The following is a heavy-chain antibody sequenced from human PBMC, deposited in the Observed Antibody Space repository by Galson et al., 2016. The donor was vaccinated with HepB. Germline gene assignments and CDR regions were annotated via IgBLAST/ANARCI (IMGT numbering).Heavy chain of an antibody. CDR1: GGSISSHY. J-gene: IGHJ5*02. CDR2: IYYSGNT. CDR3: AKDWGGALAGP. Sequence: SETLSLTCTVSGGSISSHYWSWIRQPPGKGLEWIGYIYYSGNTYYNPSLQSRVTISVDTSKKQFSLRLSSVSAADTAVYYCAKDWGGALAGPWGQGTLVTVSS. V-gene: IGHV4-59*11. D-gene: IGHD6-19*01.